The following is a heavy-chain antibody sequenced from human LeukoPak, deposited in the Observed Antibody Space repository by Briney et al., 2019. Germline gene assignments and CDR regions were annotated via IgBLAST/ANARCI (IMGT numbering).Heavy chain of an antibody. D-gene: IGHD1-20*01. CDR2: ISYDGSNK. CDR1: GFTFSSYG. CDR3: AKMYNWNYFDY. V-gene: IGHV3-30*18. Sequence: QPGRSLRLSCAASGFTFSSYGMHWVRQAPGKGLEWVAVISYDGSNKYYADSVKGRFTISRDNSKNTLYLQMNSLRGEDTAVYYCAKMYNWNYFDYWGQGTLVTVSS. J-gene: IGHJ4*02.